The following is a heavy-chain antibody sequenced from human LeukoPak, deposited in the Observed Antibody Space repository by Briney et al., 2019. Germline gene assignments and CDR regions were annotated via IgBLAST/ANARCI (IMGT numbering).Heavy chain of an antibody. V-gene: IGHV3-23*01. CDR2: ISGSGGST. D-gene: IGHD5-18*01. Sequence: XWXRQAXXXXLEXXSAISGSGGSTYYADSGKGRFTISRDNSKNTLYLQMNSLRAEDTAVYYCAKGSTGYSYGFDYWGQGTLVTVSS. CDR3: AKGSTGYSYGFDY. J-gene: IGHJ4*02.